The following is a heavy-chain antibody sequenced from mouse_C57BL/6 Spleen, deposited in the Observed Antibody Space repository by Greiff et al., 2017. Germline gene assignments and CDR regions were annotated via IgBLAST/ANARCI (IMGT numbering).Heavy chain of an antibody. CDR3: ARHFPAITTVVATNAMDY. CDR1: GFTFSSYT. V-gene: IGHV5-9*01. CDR2: ISGGGGNT. Sequence: EVMLVESGGGLVKPGGSLKLSCAASGFTFSSYTMSWVRQTPEKRLEWVATISGGGGNTYYPDSVKGRFTISRDNAKNTLYLQMSSLRSEDTALYYCARHFPAITTVVATNAMDYWGQGTSVTVSS. J-gene: IGHJ4*01. D-gene: IGHD1-1*01.